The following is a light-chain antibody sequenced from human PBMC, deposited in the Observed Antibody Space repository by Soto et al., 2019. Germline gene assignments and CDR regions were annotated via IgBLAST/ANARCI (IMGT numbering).Light chain of an antibody. J-gene: IGKJ1*01. CDR2: GAS. CDR1: QSINSF. CDR3: QQCGSSRRT. Sequence: EIVLTQSPGTLSLSPGEGATLSCRASQSINSFLAWYQQRRGQAPRLLIHGASNRATGIPDRFSGSGSGTDFTLTISRLEPEDFAVYFCQQCGSSRRTFGQGTRLEIK. V-gene: IGKV3-20*01.